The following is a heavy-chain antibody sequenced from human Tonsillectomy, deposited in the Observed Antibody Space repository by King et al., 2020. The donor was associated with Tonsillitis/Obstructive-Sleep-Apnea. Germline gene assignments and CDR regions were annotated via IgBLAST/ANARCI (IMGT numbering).Heavy chain of an antibody. J-gene: IGHJ6*02. CDR2: MSCDGSNK. V-gene: IGHV3-30*18. D-gene: IGHD4/OR15-4a*01. Sequence: VQLVESGGGVVQPGRSLRLSCAASGFTFSSYGMHWVRQAPGKGLEWVAVMSCDGSNKYYADSVKGRFTISRDNSKNTLYLQMNSLRAEDTAMYYCAKDQGSWTMVLVGNCYGMDVWGQGTTVTVSS. CDR3: AKDQGSWTMVLVGNCYGMDV. CDR1: GFTFSSYG.